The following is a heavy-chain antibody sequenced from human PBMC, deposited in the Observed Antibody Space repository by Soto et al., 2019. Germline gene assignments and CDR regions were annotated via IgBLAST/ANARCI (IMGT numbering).Heavy chain of an antibody. CDR2: IYPGDADT. V-gene: IGHV5-51*01. Sequence: EVQLVQSGAEVRKPGESLKISCKGSGYSFAGYWIDWVRQMPGKGLDWMGVIYPGDADTRYSPSFHGQVTISADKSISTAYLQWSSLKASDTAMYFCARLPGVRGVFDGFNVWGQGTMVTVSS. J-gene: IGHJ3*01. CDR1: GYSFAGYW. CDR3: ARLPGVRGVFDGFNV. D-gene: IGHD3-10*01.